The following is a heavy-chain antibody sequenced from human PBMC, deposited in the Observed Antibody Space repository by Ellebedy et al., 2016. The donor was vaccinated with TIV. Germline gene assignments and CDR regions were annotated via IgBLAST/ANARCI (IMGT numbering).Heavy chain of an antibody. D-gene: IGHD2-21*01. Sequence: AASVKVSCKASGYTFTSYDINWVRQATGQGLEWMGWMNPNSGNTGYAQKFQGRVIMTRSTSTGTANLELRSLRSEDTAVYYCARVSNGNTVVDYWGQGTLVTVSS. J-gene: IGHJ4*02. CDR3: ARVSNGNTVVDY. V-gene: IGHV1-8*01. CDR1: GYTFTSYD. CDR2: MNPNSGNT.